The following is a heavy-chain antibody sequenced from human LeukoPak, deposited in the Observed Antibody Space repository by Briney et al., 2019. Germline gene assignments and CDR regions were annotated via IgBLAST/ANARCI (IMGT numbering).Heavy chain of an antibody. V-gene: IGHV3-23*01. CDR1: GFTFSSYA. CDR2: ISGSGGST. CDR3: AKFSGSYFNYFGY. D-gene: IGHD1-26*01. J-gene: IGHJ4*02. Sequence: GGSLRLSCAASGFTFSSYAMSWVRQAPGKGLEWVSAISGSGGSTYYADSVKGRFTFSRDNSKNTLYLQMNSLRAEDTAVYYCAKFSGSYFNYFGYWGQGTLVTVSS.